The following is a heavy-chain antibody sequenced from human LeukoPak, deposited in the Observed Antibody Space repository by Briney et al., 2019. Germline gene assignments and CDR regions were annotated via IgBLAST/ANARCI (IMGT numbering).Heavy chain of an antibody. J-gene: IGHJ6*02. CDR2: MSGSGGST. D-gene: IGHD2-15*01. V-gene: IGHV3-23*01. CDR3: TTETVVVVAATEYYYYYGMDV. Sequence: GGSLRLSCAASGFTFSSYAMSWVRQAPGKGLEWVSGMSGSGGSTYYADSVKGRFTISRDNSKNTLYLQMTSLRAEDTAVYYCTTETVVVVAATEYYYYYGMDVWGQGTTVTVSS. CDR1: GFTFSSYA.